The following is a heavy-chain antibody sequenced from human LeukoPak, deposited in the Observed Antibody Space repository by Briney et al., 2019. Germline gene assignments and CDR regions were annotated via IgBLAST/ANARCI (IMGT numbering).Heavy chain of an antibody. Sequence: GGSLRLSCGASGFTFSSYWMSWVRQAPGKGLEWVANIRQDGSEKYNVDSVKGRFTISRDNAKNSLYLQMNSLRAEDTAVYYCARNSGTNPWGQGTLVTVSS. V-gene: IGHV3-7*01. CDR2: IRQDGSEK. J-gene: IGHJ5*02. CDR3: ARNSGTNP. CDR1: GFTFSSYW. D-gene: IGHD1-26*01.